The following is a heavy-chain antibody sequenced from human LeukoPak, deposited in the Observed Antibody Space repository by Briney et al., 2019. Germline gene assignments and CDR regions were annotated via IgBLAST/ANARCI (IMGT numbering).Heavy chain of an antibody. J-gene: IGHJ4*02. CDR1: GGSISSGSYY. D-gene: IGHD6-13*01. CDR3: ARHARFGSSWPPYYFDY. V-gene: IGHV4-61*02. CDR2: IYTSGST. Sequence: SETLSLTCTVSGGSISSGSYYWSWIRQPAGKGLEWIGRIYTSGSTNYNPSLKSRVTISVDTSKNQFSLKLSSVTAADTAVYYCARHARFGSSWPPYYFDYWGQGTLVTVSS.